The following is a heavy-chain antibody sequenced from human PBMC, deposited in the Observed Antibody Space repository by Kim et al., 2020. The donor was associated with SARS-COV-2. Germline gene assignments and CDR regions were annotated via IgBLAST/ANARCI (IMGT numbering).Heavy chain of an antibody. CDR1: GGSISSSSYF. V-gene: IGHV4-39*01. J-gene: IGHJ4*01. CDR2: MYYAGTT. D-gene: IGHD6-19*01. CDR3: ARRSDIAVAMRRGYFD. Sequence: SETLSLTCTVSGGSISSSSYFWGWIRQPPGKGLESIGSMYYAGTTYYNPSLKSRVTISVDTSKNQFSLKLSSVTAADTAMYYCARRSDIAVAMRRGYFD.